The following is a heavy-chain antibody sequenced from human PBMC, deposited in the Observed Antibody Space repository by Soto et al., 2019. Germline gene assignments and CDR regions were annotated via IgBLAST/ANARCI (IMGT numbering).Heavy chain of an antibody. CDR3: AKDLSDILTGYSWALYYYYYYGMDV. Sequence: SLRLSCAASGFAFSSYGMHWVRQAPGKGLEWVAVISYDGSNKYYADSVKGRFTISRDNSKNTLYLQMNSLRAEDTAVYYCAKDLSDILTGYSWALYYYYYYGMDVWGQGTTVTVSS. CDR2: ISYDGSNK. CDR1: GFAFSSYG. D-gene: IGHD3-9*01. V-gene: IGHV3-30*18. J-gene: IGHJ6*02.